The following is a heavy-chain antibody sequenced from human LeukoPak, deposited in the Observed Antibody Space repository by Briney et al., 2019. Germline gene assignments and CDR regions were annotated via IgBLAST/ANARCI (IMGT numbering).Heavy chain of an antibody. Sequence: QPRGSLKLSCAASGFTFSSDAMSWVRQAPVKGQDWVSAISGSGGSRYYADSVKGRFTISRDNSKNTLYLQMNSLRAEDTAVYYCAKDRIYCSSTSCYDVFDYWGQGTLVTVSS. CDR1: GFTFSSDA. D-gene: IGHD2-2*01. V-gene: IGHV3-23*01. CDR3: AKDRIYCSSTSCYDVFDY. J-gene: IGHJ4*02. CDR2: ISGSGGSR.